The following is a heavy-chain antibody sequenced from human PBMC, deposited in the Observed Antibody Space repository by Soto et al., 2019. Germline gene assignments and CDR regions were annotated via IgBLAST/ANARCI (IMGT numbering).Heavy chain of an antibody. Sequence: ASVTLSCAACGFTFRSASMNWLRQAPGKGLYRVSSISSSSSYIYYADSVKGRFTISRDNAKNSLYLQRNSLRAEDTAVYYCARDRDIVVVPVTAYYYYGMDVWGQGTTVTVSS. J-gene: IGHJ6*02. V-gene: IGHV3-21*01. D-gene: IGHD2-2*01. CDR1: GFTFRSAS. CDR2: ISSSSSYI. CDR3: ARDRDIVVVPVTAYYYYGMDV.